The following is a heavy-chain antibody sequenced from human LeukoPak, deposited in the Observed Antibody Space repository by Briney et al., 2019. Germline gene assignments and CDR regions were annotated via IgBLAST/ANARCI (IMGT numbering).Heavy chain of an antibody. D-gene: IGHD2-8*01. Sequence: PGGSLRLSCAASGFTFSSYWMSWVRQAPGKGLEWEANIKQDGSEKYYVDSVKGRFTISRDNAKNSLYLQMNSLRAEDTAVYYCARLYAIPSYYYYHYMDVWGKGTTVTVSS. CDR3: ARLYAIPSYYYYHYMDV. CDR1: GFTFSSYW. CDR2: IKQDGSEK. J-gene: IGHJ6*03. V-gene: IGHV3-7*01.